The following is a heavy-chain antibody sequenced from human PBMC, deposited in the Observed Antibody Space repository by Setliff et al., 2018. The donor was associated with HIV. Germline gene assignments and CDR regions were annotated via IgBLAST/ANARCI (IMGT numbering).Heavy chain of an antibody. J-gene: IGHJ4*02. CDR2: IDPGSGAA. CDR3: ARVRPAPGAALDY. D-gene: IGHD6-13*01. V-gene: IGHV1-46*04. Sequence: ASVKVSCKTSGYNFSPYRIHWVRQAPGQGLEWIGIIDPGSGAATYAQKLQGRITMTRDTSTTTVYMHLNSLTSDDSAVYFCARVRPAPGAALDYWGQGTLVTAPQ. CDR1: GYNFSPYR.